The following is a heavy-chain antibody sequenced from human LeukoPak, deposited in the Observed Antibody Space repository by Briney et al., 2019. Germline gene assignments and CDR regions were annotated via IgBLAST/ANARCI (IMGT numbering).Heavy chain of an antibody. J-gene: IGHJ5*02. Sequence: GGSLRLSCAASGFTFSSYWMSWVRQAPGKGLGWVANIKQDGSEKYYVDSVKGRFTISRDNARNSLYLQMNSLRAEGTAVYYCARDDYSNDWFDPWGQGTLVTVSS. CDR2: IKQDGSEK. V-gene: IGHV3-7*01. CDR3: ARDDYSNDWFDP. D-gene: IGHD6-13*01. CDR1: GFTFSSYW.